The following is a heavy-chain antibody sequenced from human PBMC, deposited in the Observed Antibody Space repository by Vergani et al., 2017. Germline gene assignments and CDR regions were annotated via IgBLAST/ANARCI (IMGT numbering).Heavy chain of an antibody. D-gene: IGHD3-10*01. J-gene: IGHJ4*02. V-gene: IGHV3-30-3*01. Sequence: QVQLVESGGGLVKPGGSLRLSCAASGFTFSDYYMSWIRQAPGKGLEWVAVISYDGSNKYYADSVKGRFTISRDNSKNTLYLQMNSLRAEDTAVYYCARDAYYYGSGSYLEGIFDYWGQGTLVTVSS. CDR1: GFTFSDYY. CDR3: ARDAYYYGSGSYLEGIFDY. CDR2: ISYDGSNK.